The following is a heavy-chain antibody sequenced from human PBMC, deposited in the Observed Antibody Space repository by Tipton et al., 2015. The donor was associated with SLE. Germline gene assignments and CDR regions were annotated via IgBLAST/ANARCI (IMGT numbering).Heavy chain of an antibody. V-gene: IGHV4-59*08. CDR3: ARRMVQGGDALDI. D-gene: IGHD3-10*01. CDR2: LYYSGNT. CDR1: GDSISNFY. J-gene: IGHJ3*02. Sequence: TLSLTCTLSGDSISNFYWSWIRQPPGKGLEWIGYLYYSGNTNYNPSLKSRVTISVDTSKNQFSLKLTSVTAADTAVYYCARRMVQGGDALDIWGLGTLLTVSS.